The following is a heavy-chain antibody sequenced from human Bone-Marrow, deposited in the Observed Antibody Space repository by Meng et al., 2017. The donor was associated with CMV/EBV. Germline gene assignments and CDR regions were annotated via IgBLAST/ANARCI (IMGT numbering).Heavy chain of an antibody. CDR1: GFTFSSYS. D-gene: IGHD1-20*01. V-gene: IGHV3-21*01. J-gene: IGHJ4*02. CDR2: ISSSSSYI. CDR3: AREYNWNYFDY. Sequence: GESLKIPCAASGFTFSSYSMNWVRQAPGKGLEWVSSISSSSSYIYYADSVKGRFTISRDNAKNSLYLQMNSLRAEDTAVYYCAREYNWNYFDYWGQGTLVTVSS.